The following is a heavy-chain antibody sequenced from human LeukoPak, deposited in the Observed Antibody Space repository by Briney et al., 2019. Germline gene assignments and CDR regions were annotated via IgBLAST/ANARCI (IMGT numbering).Heavy chain of an antibody. D-gene: IGHD1-14*01. V-gene: IGHV3-30*02. CDR1: GFTFSSYG. CDR2: IRYDGSNK. Sequence: GGSLRLSCAASGFTFSSYGMHWVRQAPGKGLEWVAFIRYDGSNKYYADSAKGRFTIPRDNSKNTLYLQMNSLRAEDTAVYYCAKDTTPPKAGFDPWGQGTLVTVSS. J-gene: IGHJ5*02. CDR3: AKDTTPPKAGFDP.